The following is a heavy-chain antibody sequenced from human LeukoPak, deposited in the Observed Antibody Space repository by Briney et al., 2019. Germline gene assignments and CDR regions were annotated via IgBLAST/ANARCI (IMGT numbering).Heavy chain of an antibody. CDR2: IYPADSDT. J-gene: IGHJ4*02. D-gene: IGHD6-19*01. Sequence: GESLKISCQTSGYSFTTYWIGWVRQLPGKGLEWMGIIYPADSDTTYSPSFQGQVTISADKSISTAYLQWSSLKASDTAMYYCARKYTSGWPNWGQGTLVTVSS. V-gene: IGHV5-51*01. CDR1: GYSFTTYW. CDR3: ARKYTSGWPN.